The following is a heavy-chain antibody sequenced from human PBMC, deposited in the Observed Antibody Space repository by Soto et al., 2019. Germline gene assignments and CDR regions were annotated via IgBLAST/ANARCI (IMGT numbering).Heavy chain of an antibody. CDR3: ARELPQRWIKL. V-gene: IGHV4-31*03. J-gene: IGHJ4*02. CDR1: GGSISSGGYY. D-gene: IGHD6-25*01. CDR2: IYYSGST. Sequence: SETLSLTCTVSGGSISSGGYYWSWIRQHPGKGLEWIGYIYYSGSTYYNPSLKSRVTISVDTSKNQLSLKLSSVTAADTAVYYCARELPQRWIKLWGQGTLVTVSS.